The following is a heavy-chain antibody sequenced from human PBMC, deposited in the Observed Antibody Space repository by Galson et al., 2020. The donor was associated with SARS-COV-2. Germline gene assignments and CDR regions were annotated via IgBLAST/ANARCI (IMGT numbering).Heavy chain of an antibody. J-gene: IGHJ4*02. Sequence: SAKVYCKGSVYTSTAYYMHWVRKAPGHWLEWMGWNNPNRGGTNYAQKFKGSGTMTRYTSISTAYMELTRLRADDTAEYYSARESLYSSSWYEYWGQGTLVTVAS. V-gene: IGHV1-2*02. D-gene: IGHD6-13*01. CDR1: VYTSTAYY. CDR2: NNPNRGGT. CDR3: ARESLYSSSWYEY.